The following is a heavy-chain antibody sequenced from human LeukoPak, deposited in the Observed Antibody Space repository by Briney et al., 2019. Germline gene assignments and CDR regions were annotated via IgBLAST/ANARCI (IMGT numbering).Heavy chain of an antibody. V-gene: IGHV1-18*01. CDR1: GHTFGSYG. CDR3: AREGPGFDY. J-gene: IGHJ4*02. D-gene: IGHD2-8*02. CDR2: ISGYSGDT. Sequence: GASVKVSRKASGHTFGSYGIAWVRQAPGQGLEWMGRISGYSGDTIYSQNLQGRVIMTTETTTNTAYMELRSLRADDTAVYYCAREGPGFDYRGQGTLVAVSS.